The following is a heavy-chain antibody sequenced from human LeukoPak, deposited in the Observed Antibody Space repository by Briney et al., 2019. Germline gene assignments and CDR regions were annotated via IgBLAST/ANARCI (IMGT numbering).Heavy chain of an antibody. Sequence: PPGGSLRLSCAASGFTFSSYEMNWVRQAPGKGLEWVSYISSSGSTIYYADSVKGRFTISRDNAKNSLYLQMNTLRAEDTAVYYCAREFSPMVRGVINYYYYYMDVWGKGTTVTVSS. CDR2: ISSSGSTI. CDR3: AREFSPMVRGVINYYYYYMDV. CDR1: GFTFSSYE. J-gene: IGHJ6*03. V-gene: IGHV3-48*03. D-gene: IGHD3-10*01.